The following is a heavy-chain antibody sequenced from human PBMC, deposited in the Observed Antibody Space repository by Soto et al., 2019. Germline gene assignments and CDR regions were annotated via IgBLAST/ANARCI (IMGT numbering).Heavy chain of an antibody. CDR1: GGSFSGFY. CDR2: INDSGTI. Sequence: SETLSLTCAVYGGSFSGFYWTWIRQTPGKGLEWIGEINDSGTINYNPSLKNRVTISIDTSKNQFSLKLNSVTAADTAVYYCARLDCISNSCFFDSWGQGTLVTVSS. V-gene: IGHV4-34*01. D-gene: IGHD2-2*01. J-gene: IGHJ4*02. CDR3: ARLDCISNSCFFDS.